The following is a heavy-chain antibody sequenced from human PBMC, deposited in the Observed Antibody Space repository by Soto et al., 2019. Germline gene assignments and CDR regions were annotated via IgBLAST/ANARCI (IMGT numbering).Heavy chain of an antibody. Sequence: PGGSLRLSCAASGFIFSSFALHWVRQAPGKGLEWVAVIWYDGSLKYYADSVKGRFTISRDNSKNTLYLQINSLRAEDTAVYYCARARGYTYGPPTYWGQGTLVTVSS. D-gene: IGHD5-18*01. CDR2: IWYDGSLK. V-gene: IGHV3-33*01. J-gene: IGHJ4*02. CDR3: ARARGYTYGPPTY. CDR1: GFIFSSFA.